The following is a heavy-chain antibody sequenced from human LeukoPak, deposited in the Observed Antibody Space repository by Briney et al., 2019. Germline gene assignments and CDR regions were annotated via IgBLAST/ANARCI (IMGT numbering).Heavy chain of an antibody. J-gene: IGHJ4*02. D-gene: IGHD6-19*01. V-gene: IGHV4-59*01. CDR3: ARDSSGWFKY. CDR1: GDSISNYY. CDR2: IHYSGST. Sequence: SETLSLTCTVSGDSISNYYWSWIRQPPGKGLEWIGYIHYSGSTNYNPSLKSRVTISVDTSKNQFSLKLSSVTAADTAVYYCARDSSGWFKYWGQGTLVTVSS.